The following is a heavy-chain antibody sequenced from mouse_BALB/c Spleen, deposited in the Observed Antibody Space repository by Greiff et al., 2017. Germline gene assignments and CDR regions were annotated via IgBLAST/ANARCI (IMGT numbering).Heavy chain of an antibody. V-gene: IGHV1-7*01. CDR1: GYTFTSYW. CDR3: ARSLTGTCDY. D-gene: IGHD4-1*01. Sequence: VQLQQSGAELAKPGASVKMSCKASGYTFTSYWMHWVKQRPGQGLEWIGYINPSTGYTEYNQKFKDKATLTADKSSSTAYMQLSSLTSEDSAVYYCARSLTGTCDYWGQGTTLTVSS. J-gene: IGHJ2*01. CDR2: INPSTGYT.